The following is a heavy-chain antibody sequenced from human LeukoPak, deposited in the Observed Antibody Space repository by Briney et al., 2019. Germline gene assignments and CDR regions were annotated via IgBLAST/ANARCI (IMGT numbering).Heavy chain of an antibody. D-gene: IGHD4-17*01. J-gene: IGHJ4*02. Sequence: GGSLRLSCAASGFTFSSYGMHWVRQAQGKGLEWVAFIRYDGSNKYYADSVKGRFTISRDNAKNSLYLQMNSLRAEDTAVYYCARVGEANGGFDYWGQGTLVTVSS. CDR2: IRYDGSNK. V-gene: IGHV3-30*02. CDR1: GFTFSSYG. CDR3: ARVGEANGGFDY.